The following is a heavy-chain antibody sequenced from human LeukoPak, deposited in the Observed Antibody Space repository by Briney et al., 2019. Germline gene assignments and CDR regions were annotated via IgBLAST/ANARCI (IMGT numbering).Heavy chain of an antibody. CDR2: IYYSGST. Sequence: SETLSLTCTVSGGSISSYYWSWIRQPPGKGLEWIGYIYYSGSTNYNPSLMSRVTISVDTSKNQFSLKLSSVTAADTAVYYCARRHYGSGTYYKDDAFDIWGQGTMVTVSS. D-gene: IGHD3-10*01. CDR3: ARRHYGSGTYYKDDAFDI. J-gene: IGHJ3*02. V-gene: IGHV4-59*01. CDR1: GGSISSYY.